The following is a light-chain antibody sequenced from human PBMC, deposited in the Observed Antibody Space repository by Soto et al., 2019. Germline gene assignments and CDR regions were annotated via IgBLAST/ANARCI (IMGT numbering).Light chain of an antibody. CDR1: QSVSSK. CDR3: QQYCGSPRT. Sequence: EIVLTQSPGTLSLSLGERATLSCRASQSVSSKLAWYQQKPGQAPRVLIYGASSRATGIPDRFGGSGSGTEFTLTISSLEPEDFAGYYCQQYCGSPRTFGQGTKLEI. CDR2: GAS. V-gene: IGKV3-20*01. J-gene: IGKJ2*01.